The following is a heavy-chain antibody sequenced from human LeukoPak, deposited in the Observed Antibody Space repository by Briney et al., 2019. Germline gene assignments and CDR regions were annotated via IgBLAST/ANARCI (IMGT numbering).Heavy chain of an antibody. CDR3: ASGEYSSSPRLGDYYYYYGMDV. J-gene: IGHJ6*02. CDR1: GGSISSGGYY. V-gene: IGHV4-31*03. D-gene: IGHD6-6*01. CDR2: IYYSGST. Sequence: SQTLSLTCTVSGGSISSGGYYWSWIRQHPGEGLEWIGYIYYSGSTYYNPSLKSRVTISVDTSKNQFSLKLSSVTAADTAVYYCASGEYSSSPRLGDYYYYYGMDVWGQGTTVTVSS.